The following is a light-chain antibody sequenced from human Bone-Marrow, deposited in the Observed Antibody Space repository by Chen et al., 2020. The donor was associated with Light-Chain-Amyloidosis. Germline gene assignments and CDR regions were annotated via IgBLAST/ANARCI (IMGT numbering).Light chain of an antibody. CDR3: SSYAGSNTFV. V-gene: IGLV2-8*01. CDR1: SGDIGHYNY. Sequence: QSALTQPPSASGSPGQSVTISCGGTSGDIGHYNYVSWYQQHPGEAPKLMIYEVNKRPSGVPGLFSGSKSGNTASLTVSGLQAEDEADYYCSSYAGSNTFVFGIGTKVTVL. CDR2: EVN. J-gene: IGLJ1*01.